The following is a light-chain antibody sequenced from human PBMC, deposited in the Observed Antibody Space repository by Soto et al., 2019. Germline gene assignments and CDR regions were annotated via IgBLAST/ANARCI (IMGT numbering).Light chain of an antibody. CDR1: QSVSSNY. Sequence: EIVLTQSPGTLSFSPGEIATLSCRASQSVSSNYLAWYQQKPGQAPRLLIYGASSRATGIPDSFSGSGSGTDVTLTISRLEPEDVGVYYCQQYGSAPWTFGQGTKVEIK. J-gene: IGKJ1*01. V-gene: IGKV3-20*01. CDR2: GAS. CDR3: QQYGSAPWT.